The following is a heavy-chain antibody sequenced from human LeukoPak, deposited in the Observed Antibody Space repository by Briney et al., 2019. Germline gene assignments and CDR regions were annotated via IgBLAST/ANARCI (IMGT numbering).Heavy chain of an antibody. J-gene: IGHJ4*02. Sequence: AISXXXXXXGQGLEWMGGIIPLLAIPNYAQNFHGRVTITADKSTTTAYMELSSLRSEDTAVYYCARSELGYCSSTSCYGDYWGQGTLVTVSS. CDR3: ARSELGYCSSTSCYGDY. CDR1: A. D-gene: IGHD2-2*01. V-gene: IGHV1-69*10. CDR2: IIPLLAIP.